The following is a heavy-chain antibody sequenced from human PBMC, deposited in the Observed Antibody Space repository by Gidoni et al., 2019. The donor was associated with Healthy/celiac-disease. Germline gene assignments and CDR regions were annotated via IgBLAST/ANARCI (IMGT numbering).Heavy chain of an antibody. Sequence: QVQLVQSGAEVKKPGASVKVSCQASGYTFTSYDINWVRQATGQGLEGMGWMNPNSGNTGYAQKFQGRVTMTRNTSISTAYMELSSLRSEDTAVYYCARPNYGDYPPYYYYGMDVWGQGTTVTVSS. CDR2: MNPNSGNT. CDR1: GYTFTSYD. V-gene: IGHV1-8*01. D-gene: IGHD4-17*01. J-gene: IGHJ6*02. CDR3: ARPNYGDYPPYYYYGMDV.